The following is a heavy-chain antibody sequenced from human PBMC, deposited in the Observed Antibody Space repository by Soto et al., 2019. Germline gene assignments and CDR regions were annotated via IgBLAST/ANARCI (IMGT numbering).Heavy chain of an antibody. V-gene: IGHV4-31*03. CDR2: IYYSGST. Sequence: QVQLQESGPGLVKPSQTLSLTCTVSGGSISSGGYYWSWIRQHPGKGLEWIGYIYYSGSTYYHPSLKSRVTISVDTSKNQFSLKLSSVTAADTAVYYCARGPTIGEGEYYFDYWGQGTLVTVSS. J-gene: IGHJ4*02. D-gene: IGHD1-26*01. CDR3: ARGPTIGEGEYYFDY. CDR1: GGSISSGGYY.